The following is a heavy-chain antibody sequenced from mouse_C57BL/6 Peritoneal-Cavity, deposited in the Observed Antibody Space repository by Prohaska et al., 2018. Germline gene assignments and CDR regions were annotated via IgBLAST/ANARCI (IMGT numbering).Heavy chain of an antibody. Sequence: QVQLQQPGADLVKPGASFTLSCKASGYTFTSYWMLWVKLRPGQGLEWIGEIDPSDSYTNYNQKFKGKATLAGDTSSSTAYMQLSSLTSEDSAVYYCARAHYYGSSWGFAYWGQGTLVTVSA. J-gene: IGHJ3*01. CDR2: IDPSDSYT. D-gene: IGHD1-1*01. CDR3: ARAHYYGSSWGFAY. CDR1: GYTFTSYW. V-gene: IGHV1-50*01.